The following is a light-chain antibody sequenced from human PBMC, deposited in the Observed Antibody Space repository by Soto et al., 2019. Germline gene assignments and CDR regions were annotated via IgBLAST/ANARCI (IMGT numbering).Light chain of an antibody. CDR3: QQTYSIPFT. Sequence: DIRMTQSPSSLPASVGDRVTIACRASQTVSGYLNWYQQKPGKAPSLLIYDTSMLQSGVPSRFSGSGSGTDFTLTITSLQPEDFATYYCQQTYSIPFTFGGGTKVEI. V-gene: IGKV1-39*01. J-gene: IGKJ4*01. CDR1: QTVSGY. CDR2: DTS.